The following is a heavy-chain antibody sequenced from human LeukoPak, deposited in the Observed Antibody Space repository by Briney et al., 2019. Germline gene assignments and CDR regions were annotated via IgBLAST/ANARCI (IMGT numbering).Heavy chain of an antibody. Sequence: GGSLRLSCAASGFTLSGAWMHWVRQAPGKGLVWVSRINPDGTDTRYADSVKGRFTISRDDAKNMLYLHMNSLRAEDTAVYYCARVSGPGLDEYFHLWGQGTLVTVSS. CDR3: ARVSGPGLDEYFHL. V-gene: IGHV3-74*01. CDR2: INPDGTDT. D-gene: IGHD3-10*01. J-gene: IGHJ1*01. CDR1: GFTLSGAW.